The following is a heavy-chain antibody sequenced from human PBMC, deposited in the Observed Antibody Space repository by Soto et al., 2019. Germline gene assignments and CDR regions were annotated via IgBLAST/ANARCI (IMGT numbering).Heavy chain of an antibody. J-gene: IGHJ4*02. D-gene: IGHD2-2*01. CDR3: ARGMVVLVPAAHFDY. CDR1: GFTFSSYG. V-gene: IGHV3-33*01. CDR2: IWYDGSNK. Sequence: QVQLVESGGGVVQPGRSLRLSCAASGFTFSSYGMHWVRQAPGKGLEWVAVIWYDGSNKYYADSVKGRFTISRDNSKNTLYMQMNSLRAEDTAVYYCARGMVVLVPAAHFDYWGQGTLVTVSS.